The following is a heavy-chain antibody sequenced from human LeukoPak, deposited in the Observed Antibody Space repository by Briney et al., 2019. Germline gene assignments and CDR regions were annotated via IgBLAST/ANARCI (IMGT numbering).Heavy chain of an antibody. CDR1: GFTFSSYS. CDR3: ARWSVSRGSRY. D-gene: IGHD2/OR15-2a*01. V-gene: IGHV4-34*01. J-gene: IGHJ4*02. CDR2: INHSGST. Sequence: NPGGSLRLSCAASGFTFSSYSMNWIRQPPGKGLEWIGEINHSGSTNYNPSLKSRVTISVDTSKNQFSLKLSSVTAADTAVYYCARWSVSRGSRYWGQGTLVTVSS.